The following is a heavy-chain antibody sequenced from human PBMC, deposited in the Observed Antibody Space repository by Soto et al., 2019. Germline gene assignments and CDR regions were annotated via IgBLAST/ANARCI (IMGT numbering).Heavy chain of an antibody. CDR3: ATSQKGYNWNYFDH. V-gene: IGHV4-39*01. Sequence: KSSETLSLTCAVSGGSISGGYYYWAWLRQSPGKGPEWIGSVFYTGFTSYNPSLESRVSVSVDTSKSQFSLKLSAVTAADTAVYYCATSQKGYNWNYFDHWGQGALVTVSS. CDR1: GGSISGGYYY. CDR2: VFYTGFT. D-gene: IGHD1-20*01. J-gene: IGHJ4*02.